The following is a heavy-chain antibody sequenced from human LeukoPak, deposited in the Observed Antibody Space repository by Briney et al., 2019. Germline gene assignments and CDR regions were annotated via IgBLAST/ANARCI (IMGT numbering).Heavy chain of an antibody. D-gene: IGHD4-17*01. V-gene: IGHV3-23*01. J-gene: IGHJ3*02. CDR2: ISGSGDST. CDR1: EFTFSSFA. Sequence: GGSLRLSCAASEFTFSSFAMTWVRQAPGKGLEWVSSISGSGDSTYYADSVKGRFTISRDNSKNTLYLQMNSLRAEDTAVYYCAKDQRGLLRAFDIWGQGTMVTVSS. CDR3: AKDQRGLLRAFDI.